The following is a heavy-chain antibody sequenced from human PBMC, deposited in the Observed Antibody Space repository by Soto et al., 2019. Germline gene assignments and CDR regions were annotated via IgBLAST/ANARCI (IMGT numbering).Heavy chain of an antibody. J-gene: IGHJ3*02. D-gene: IGHD3-9*01. CDR1: GFTFSSYW. Sequence: PGGSLRLSCAASGFTFSSYWMSWVRQAPGKGLEWVANIKQDGSEKYYADSVKGRFTISRDNAKNSLYLQMNSLRAEDTAVYYCARDADILTGSDAFDIWGQGTMVTVSS. CDR3: ARDADILTGSDAFDI. V-gene: IGHV3-7*03. CDR2: IKQDGSEK.